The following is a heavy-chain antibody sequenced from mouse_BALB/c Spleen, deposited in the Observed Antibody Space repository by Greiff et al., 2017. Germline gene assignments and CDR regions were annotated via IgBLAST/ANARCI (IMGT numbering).Heavy chain of an antibody. CDR1: GFTFSSYA. D-gene: IGHD1-1*01. J-gene: IGHJ2*01. Sequence: EVQLVESGGGLVKPGGSLKLSCAASGFTFSSYAMSWVRQTPEKRLEWVASISSGGSTYYPDSVKGRFTISRDNARNILYLQMSSLRSEDTAMYYCARDYYGSSWRNYFDDWGQGTTLTVSS. CDR3: ARDYYGSSWRNYFDD. V-gene: IGHV5-6-5*01. CDR2: ISSGGST.